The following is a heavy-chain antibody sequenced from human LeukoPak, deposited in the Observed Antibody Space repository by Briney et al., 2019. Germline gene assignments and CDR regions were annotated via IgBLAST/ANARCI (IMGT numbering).Heavy chain of an antibody. CDR2: LHYSGKN. CDR3: ARGRRILGGPENAGDFFDF. D-gene: IGHD3-16*01. V-gene: IGHV4-39*07. Sequence: SETLSLICTVSGGSISSSSSYWGWIRQSPGKGLEWIGSLHYSGKNYYNPSLKSRVTISVDTSKNQFSLKLSSVAAADTAVYFCARGRRILGGPENAGDFFDFWGQGSLVTVSS. J-gene: IGHJ4*01. CDR1: GGSISSSSSY.